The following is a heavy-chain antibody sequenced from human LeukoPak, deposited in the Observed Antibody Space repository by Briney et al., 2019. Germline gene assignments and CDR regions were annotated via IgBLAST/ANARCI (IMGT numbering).Heavy chain of an antibody. CDR3: ARVGSGGTREDTFDI. Sequence: GGSLRLSCAASGFTFSSYSMNWVRRTPGKGLDWVSSIGSSGSHIYYADSVKGRFTISRDNAKNSLYLQMNSLRAEDTAVYYCARVGSGGTREDTFDIWGQGTMVTVSS. V-gene: IGHV3-21*01. J-gene: IGHJ3*02. CDR2: IGSSGSHI. CDR1: GFTFSSYS. D-gene: IGHD1-26*01.